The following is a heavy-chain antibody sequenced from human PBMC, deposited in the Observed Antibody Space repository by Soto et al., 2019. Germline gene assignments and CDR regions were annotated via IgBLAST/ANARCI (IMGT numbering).Heavy chain of an antibody. V-gene: IGHV4-39*07. CDR1: GGSINSNYF. CDR2: IYYGGNT. J-gene: IGHJ4*02. D-gene: IGHD4-17*01. Sequence: PSETLSLTCVVSGGSINSNYFWGWIRQPPGRGLEWIGSIYYGGNTYYNPSLKSRVTISADSSKNQFSLKLSSVTAADTAVYYCVRSDDYGDYGRSYYFDYWGQGTLVTVSS. CDR3: VRSDDYGDYGRSYYFDY.